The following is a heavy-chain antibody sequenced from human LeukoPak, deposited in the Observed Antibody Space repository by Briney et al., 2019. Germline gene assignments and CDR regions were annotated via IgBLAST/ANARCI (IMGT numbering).Heavy chain of an antibody. V-gene: IGHV3-30*02. D-gene: IGHD5-18*01. CDR2: IRYDGSNK. Sequence: GGSLRLSCAASGFTFSSYGMHWVRQAPGKGLEWVAFIRYDGSNKYYADSVKGRFTIFRDNSKNTLYLQMNSLRAEDTAVYYCAKHNTAMDPYFDYWGQGTLVTVSS. J-gene: IGHJ4*02. CDR3: AKHNTAMDPYFDY. CDR1: GFTFSSYG.